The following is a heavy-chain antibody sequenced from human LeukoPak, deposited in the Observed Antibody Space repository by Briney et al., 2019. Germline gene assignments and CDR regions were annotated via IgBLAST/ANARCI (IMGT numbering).Heavy chain of an antibody. D-gene: IGHD4-17*01. CDR3: ARGGVVGDVFDY. V-gene: IGHV4-59*01. Sequence: SETLSLTCTVSGGSLSSYYWTWIRQPAGKGLEWIGYVYFTGSTNYNPSLKSRVTISVDTSKNQFSLKLSSVTAADTAVYYCARGGVVGDVFDYWGQGTLVAVSS. CDR2: VYFTGST. CDR1: GGSLSSYY. J-gene: IGHJ4*02.